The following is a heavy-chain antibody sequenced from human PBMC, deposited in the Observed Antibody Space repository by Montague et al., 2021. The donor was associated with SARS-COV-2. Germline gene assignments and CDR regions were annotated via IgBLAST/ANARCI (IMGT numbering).Heavy chain of an antibody. D-gene: IGHD3-22*01. CDR1: GGSFSDYY. CDR2: INHSGIT. Sequence: SETLSLTCAVYGGSFSDYYWTWIRQSPGKGLEWIAEINHSGITNYNFNPSLRSRVTISVDTSKSQFSLKLRSVTAADTAVYYCARGRIELSMIVVVMTGASYYMDVWGKGTTVTVPS. V-gene: IGHV4-34*01. CDR3: ARGRIELSMIVVVMTGASYYMDV. J-gene: IGHJ6*03.